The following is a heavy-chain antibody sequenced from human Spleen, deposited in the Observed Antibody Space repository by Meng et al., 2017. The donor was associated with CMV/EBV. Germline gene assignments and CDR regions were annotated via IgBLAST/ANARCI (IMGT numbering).Heavy chain of an antibody. D-gene: IGHD2-21*02. CDR1: GGSISSGGYS. Sequence: QLQESGSGLVKPSQTLSLTCAVPGGSISSGGYSWSWIRQPPGKGLEWIGYIYHSGSTYYNPSLKSRVTISVDRSKNQFSLKLSSVTAADTAVYYCARVVTALWGYYFDYWGQGTLVTVSS. J-gene: IGHJ4*02. CDR3: ARVVTALWGYYFDY. CDR2: IYHSGST. V-gene: IGHV4-30-2*01.